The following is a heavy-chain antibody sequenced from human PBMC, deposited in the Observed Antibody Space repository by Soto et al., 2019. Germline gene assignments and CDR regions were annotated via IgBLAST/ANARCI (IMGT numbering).Heavy chain of an antibody. CDR3: ATGMFSALVRGVLIFDP. Sequence: QVLLQESGPGLVKPSETLSLTCTVSGGSINNYYWNWIRQPPGKGLEWIGSIHYSGSTNYKPSLKSRVTTSGDTSKNQFSVKLSSVTAADTAVDYCATGMFSALVRGVLIFDPWGQGTLVTVSS. CDR2: IHYSGST. CDR1: GGSINNYY. J-gene: IGHJ5*02. V-gene: IGHV4-59*01. D-gene: IGHD3-10*01.